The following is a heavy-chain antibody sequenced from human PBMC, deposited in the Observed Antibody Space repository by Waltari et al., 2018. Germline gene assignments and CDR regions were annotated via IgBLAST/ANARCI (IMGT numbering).Heavy chain of an antibody. V-gene: IGHV4-34*01. Sequence: QVQLQQWGAGLLKTSETLSLPCAVYGGPFSVYYWSWIRRPPGKGLEWIGEINYSGSTTYKPSLKSRVTISVDTSKNQFSLKLSSVTAADTAVYFCARKGYTSSWYNYWGQGTLVTVSS. D-gene: IGHD6-13*01. CDR1: GGPFSVYY. J-gene: IGHJ4*02. CDR3: ARKGYTSSWYNY. CDR2: INYSGST.